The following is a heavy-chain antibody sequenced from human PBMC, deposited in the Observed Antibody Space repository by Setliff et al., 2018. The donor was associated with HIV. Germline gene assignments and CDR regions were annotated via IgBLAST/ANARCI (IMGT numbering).Heavy chain of an antibody. CDR1: GGSISSSNW. D-gene: IGHD6-13*01. V-gene: IGHV4-4*02. CDR2: IYHSGST. J-gene: IGHJ4*02. Sequence: NPSETLSLTCAVSGGSISSSNWWSWVRQPPGKGLEWIGEIYHSGSTNYNPSLKSRVTISVDKSKNQFSLKLRSVTAADTAVYYCARTLIAAAGTFDYWGQGTLVPVSS. CDR3: ARTLIAAAGTFDY.